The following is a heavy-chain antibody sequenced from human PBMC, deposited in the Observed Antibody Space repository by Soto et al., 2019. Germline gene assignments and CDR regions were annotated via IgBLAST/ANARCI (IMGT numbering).Heavy chain of an antibody. J-gene: IGHJ3*02. CDR1: GGSISSSNW. Sequence: PSETLSLTCAVSGGSISSSNWWSWVRQPPGKGLEWIGEIYHSGSTNYNPSLKSRVTISVDKSKNQFSLKLSSVTAADTAVYYCAGVIWNYYGSGSSAFDIWGQGTMVTVSS. CDR3: AGVIWNYYGSGSSAFDI. CDR2: IYHSGST. D-gene: IGHD3-10*01. V-gene: IGHV4-4*02.